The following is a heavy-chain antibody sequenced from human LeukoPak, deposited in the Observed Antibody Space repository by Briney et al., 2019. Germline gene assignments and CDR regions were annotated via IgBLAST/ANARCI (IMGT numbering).Heavy chain of an antibody. CDR3: ARDSGSYSSDMDV. V-gene: IGHV4-61*02. Sequence: SETLSLTCTVSGGSISSGSYYWSWIRQPAGKGLEWIGRIYTSGSTNYNPSLKSRVTISVDTSKNQFSLKLSSVTAADTAVYYCARDSGSYSSDMDVWGKGTTATISS. CDR1: GGSISSGSYY. J-gene: IGHJ6*04. CDR2: IYTSGST. D-gene: IGHD1-26*01.